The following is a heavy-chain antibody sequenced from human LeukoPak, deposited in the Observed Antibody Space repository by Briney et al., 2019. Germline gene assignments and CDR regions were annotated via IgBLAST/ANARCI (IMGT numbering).Heavy chain of an antibody. Sequence: SETLSLTCTVSGGSISNYYWTWIRQPPGKGLEWIGYIYYTGNTNYNPSLKSRVTISVLTSKNQFSLKLTSVTAADTAVYYCARYHDILSGYYNDPFYYGLDVWGQGTTVIVSS. D-gene: IGHD3-9*01. CDR3: ARYHDILSGYYNDPFYYGLDV. CDR1: GGSISNYY. J-gene: IGHJ6*02. CDR2: IYYTGNT. V-gene: IGHV4-59*01.